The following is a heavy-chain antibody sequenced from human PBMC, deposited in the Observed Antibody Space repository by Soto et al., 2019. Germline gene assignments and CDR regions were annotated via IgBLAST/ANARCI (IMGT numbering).Heavy chain of an antibody. D-gene: IGHD3-3*01. CDR2: INHSGST. J-gene: IGHJ4*02. CDR3: ARGLERYDFWSGYYSHKTHFDY. Sequence: SETLSLTCAVYGGSFSGYYWSWIRQPPGKGLEWIGEINHSGSTNYNPSLKSRVTISVDTSKNQFSLKLSSVTAADTAVYYCARGLERYDFWSGYYSHKTHFDYCGQGTLVTVSS. V-gene: IGHV4-34*01. CDR1: GGSFSGYY.